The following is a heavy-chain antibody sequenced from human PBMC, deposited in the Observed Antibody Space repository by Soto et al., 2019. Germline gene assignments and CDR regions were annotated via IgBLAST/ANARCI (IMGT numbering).Heavy chain of an antibody. CDR1: GYSFTSYW. J-gene: IGHJ6*02. Sequence: GESLKISCKGSGYSFTSYWISWVRQMPGKGLEWMGRIDPSDSYTNYSPSFQGHVTISADKSISTAYLQWSSLKASDTAMYYCARHLYGDYSYYYYYYGMDVWGQGTTVTVSS. CDR2: IDPSDSYT. D-gene: IGHD4-17*01. CDR3: ARHLYGDYSYYYYYYGMDV. V-gene: IGHV5-10-1*01.